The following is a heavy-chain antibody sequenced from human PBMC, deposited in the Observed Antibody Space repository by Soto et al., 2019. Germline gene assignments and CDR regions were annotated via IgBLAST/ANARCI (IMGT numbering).Heavy chain of an antibody. V-gene: IGHV1-69*06. CDR2: IVPMYDSV. J-gene: IGHJ4*02. CDR1: GVTFNTYT. CDR3: ASWRSYSGSYCFDY. D-gene: IGHD1-26*01. Sequence: QVQLVQSGAEVKKPGASVKVSCEASGVTFNTYTINWVRQAPGRGLEWVGQIVPMYDSVNYAENFQGRVTITADKSTKTAYMELTSLRSEDTALYFCASWRSYSGSYCFDYWGQGTLVTVSS.